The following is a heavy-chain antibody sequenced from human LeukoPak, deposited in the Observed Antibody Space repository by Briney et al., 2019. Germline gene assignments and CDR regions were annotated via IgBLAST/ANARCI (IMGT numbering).Heavy chain of an antibody. J-gene: IGHJ6*02. CDR1: GFTFSSHW. CDR2: ISSSSYI. V-gene: IGHV3-21*01. Sequence: GGSLRLSCAASGFTFSSHWMTWVRQAPGKGLEWVSSISSSSYIYYADSVKGRFTISRDNAKNSLYLQMNSLRAEDTDVYYCARREVAGTYYYYGMEAWGQGTTVTVSS. D-gene: IGHD6-19*01. CDR3: ARREVAGTYYYYGMEA.